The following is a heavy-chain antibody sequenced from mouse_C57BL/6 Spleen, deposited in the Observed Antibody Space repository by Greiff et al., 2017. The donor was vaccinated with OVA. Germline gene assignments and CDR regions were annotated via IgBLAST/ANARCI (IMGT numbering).Heavy chain of an antibody. J-gene: IGHJ2*01. CDR1: GYTFTDYY. CDR3: ARGDHYGSSFYFDY. Sequence: EVQLQQSGPELVKPGASVKISCKASGYTFTDYYMNWVKQSHGKSLEWIGDINPNNGGTSYNQKFKGKATLTVDKSSSTAYMELRSLTSEDSAVYYCARGDHYGSSFYFDYWGQGTTLTVSS. CDR2: INPNNGGT. V-gene: IGHV1-26*01. D-gene: IGHD1-1*01.